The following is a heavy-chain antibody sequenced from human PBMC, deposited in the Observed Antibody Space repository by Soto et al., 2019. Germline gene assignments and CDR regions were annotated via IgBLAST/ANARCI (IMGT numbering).Heavy chain of an antibody. CDR2: ISAYNGKT. V-gene: IGHV1-18*01. CDR1: GYIFSRYG. D-gene: IGHD6-13*01. J-gene: IGHJ5*02. Sequence: QVQLVQSGAEVKKPGASVKVSCKASGYIFSRYGITWVRQAPGQGLEWVGWISAYNGKTVYAQKLQDRVALTTDTSTSTAYMELRSLSSDDTAIYYCTKDLAWGEQQLVLNWGPNWLDPWGQGTQVTVSS. CDR3: TKDLAWGEQQLVLNWGPNWLDP.